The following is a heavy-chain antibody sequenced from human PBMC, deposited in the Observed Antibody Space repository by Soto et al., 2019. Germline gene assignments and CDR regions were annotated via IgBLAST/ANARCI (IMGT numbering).Heavy chain of an antibody. V-gene: IGHV2-5*02. Sequence: QITLKESGPTLVKPTQTLTLTCTFSGFSLSTSGVGVGWIRQPPGKALEWLALIYWDDDKRYSPSLKRSLTITKDTSKNQVVLTMTNMDPVDTATYYCAHRRCPYCGGDYDGYFDDWGQGTLVTVSS. CDR2: IYWDDDK. D-gene: IGHD2-21*02. J-gene: IGHJ4*02. CDR1: GFSLSTSGVG. CDR3: AHRRCPYCGGDYDGYFDD.